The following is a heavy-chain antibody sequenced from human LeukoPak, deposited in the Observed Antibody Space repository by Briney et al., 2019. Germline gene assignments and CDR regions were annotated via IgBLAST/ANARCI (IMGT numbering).Heavy chain of an antibody. J-gene: IGHJ4*02. V-gene: IGHV4-34*01. Sequence: PSETLSLTCAVYGGSFCGYYWSWIRQPPGKGLEWIGEIKHSGSTNYNPSLKSRVTISLDTSKNQFSLKVSSVTAADTAVYYCARGGDGYNYFDYWGQGTLVTVSS. D-gene: IGHD5-24*01. CDR1: GGSFCGYY. CDR2: IKHSGST. CDR3: ARGGDGYNYFDY.